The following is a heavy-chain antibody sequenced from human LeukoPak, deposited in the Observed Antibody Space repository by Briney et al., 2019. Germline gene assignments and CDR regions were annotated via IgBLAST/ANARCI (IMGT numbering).Heavy chain of an antibody. V-gene: IGHV1-18*01. J-gene: IGHJ6*02. CDR2: ISRHNGNT. CDR3: ASSRYYYDSSGYSNLYYYGMDV. CDR1: GYTFSDFG. D-gene: IGHD3-22*01. Sequence: ASVKVSCKASGYTFSDFGLSWVRQAPGQGLEWMGWISRHNGNTKYAQKFQGRVTMTTDTSTTTAYMELRRLRSDDTAVYYCASSRYYYDSSGYSNLYYYGMDVWGQGTTVTVSS.